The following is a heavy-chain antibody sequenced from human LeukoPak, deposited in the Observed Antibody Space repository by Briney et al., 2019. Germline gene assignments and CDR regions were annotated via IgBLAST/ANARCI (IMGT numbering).Heavy chain of an antibody. D-gene: IGHD2-2*01. CDR1: GFTFSSYW. V-gene: IGHV3-74*01. CDR2: INSDGSST. J-gene: IGHJ4*02. Sequence: GGSLRVSCAASGFTFSSYWMHWVRQAPGNGLVWVSRINSDGSSTSYADSVKGRFTISRDNAKNTLYLQMNSLRAEDTAVYYCARFYCSSTSCLEDYWGQGTLVTVSS. CDR3: ARFYCSSTSCLEDY.